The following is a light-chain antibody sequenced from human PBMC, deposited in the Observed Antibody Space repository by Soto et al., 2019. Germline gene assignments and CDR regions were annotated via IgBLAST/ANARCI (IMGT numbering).Light chain of an antibody. CDR1: QSVGKY. CDR2: GAS. V-gene: IGKV3-20*01. J-gene: IGKJ5*01. Sequence: DIVLTQSPGTLSLSPGERATLSCRASQSVGKYLVWYQQKPGQAPRLLIYGASSRATGIPDRFSGSGSGTDFTLTISRLEPEDFAVYYCQQYGSSVTFGQGTRLEIK. CDR3: QQYGSSVT.